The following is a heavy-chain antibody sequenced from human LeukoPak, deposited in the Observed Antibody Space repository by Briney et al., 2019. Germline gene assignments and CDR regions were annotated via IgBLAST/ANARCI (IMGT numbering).Heavy chain of an antibody. J-gene: IGHJ4*02. CDR3: VREGVDYGDYLFDY. D-gene: IGHD4-17*01. CDR1: GGSISSYY. V-gene: IGHV4-4*07. CDR2: IYTSGST. Sequence: SETLSLTCTVSGGSISSYYWSWIRQPAGKGLEWIGRIYTSGSTNYNPSLKSRVTMSVDTSKNQFSLKLSSVTAADTAVYYCVREGVDYGDYLFDYWGQGTLVTVSS.